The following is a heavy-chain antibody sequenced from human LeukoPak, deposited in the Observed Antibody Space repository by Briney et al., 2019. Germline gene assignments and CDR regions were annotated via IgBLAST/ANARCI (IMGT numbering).Heavy chain of an antibody. CDR1: GVTFSSYA. CDR2: ISYDGSNK. J-gene: IGHJ3*02. V-gene: IGHV3-30*04. Sequence: GRSLRLTCAASGVTFSSYAMRWVRQAPGKGLEWLAVISYDGSNKYYADSEKGRFTISKDNSRNTLYLQMNRLRAEDTVVYYCARAGGGEGGAFDIWGQGTMVTVSS. D-gene: IGHD3-16*01. CDR3: ARAGGGEGGAFDI.